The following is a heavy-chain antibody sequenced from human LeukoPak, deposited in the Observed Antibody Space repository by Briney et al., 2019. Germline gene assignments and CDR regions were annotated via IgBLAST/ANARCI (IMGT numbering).Heavy chain of an antibody. CDR3: ARGTAVAAVMSSSSFEP. J-gene: IGHJ5*02. D-gene: IGHD2-2*01. CDR2: INLSGGT. V-gene: IGHV4-34*01. CDR1: GGSFCGYY. Sequence: SESLSLTSAVYGGSFCGYYWGRIPPRPGKGLEWIGEINLSGGTNSNTSLKRRATTSEDTSKTPFSLKSSSVSAAPTALYYAARGTAVAAVMSSSSFEPRGEGTPVTVSS.